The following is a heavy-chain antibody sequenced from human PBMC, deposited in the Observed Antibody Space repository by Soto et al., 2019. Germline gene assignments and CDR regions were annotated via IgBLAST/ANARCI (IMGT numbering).Heavy chain of an antibody. D-gene: IGHD3-3*01. V-gene: IGHV2-70*04. J-gene: IGHJ6*02. Sequence: FGPALVNPTHTLTLTCTFSGFSLSTSGMRVSWIRQPPGKALEWLARIDWDDDKFYSTSLKTRLTISKDTSKNQVVLTMTNMDPVDTATYYCARDAYYDFWSGSKQRDYYYYGMDVWGQGTTVTLSS. CDR2: IDWDDDK. CDR1: GFSLSTSGMR. CDR3: ARDAYYDFWSGSKQRDYYYYGMDV.